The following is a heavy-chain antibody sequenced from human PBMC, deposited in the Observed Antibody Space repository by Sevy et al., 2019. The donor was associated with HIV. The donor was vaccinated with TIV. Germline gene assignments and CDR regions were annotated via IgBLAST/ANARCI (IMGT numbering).Heavy chain of an antibody. CDR1: GFTFRSYG. CDR3: AKPAVAGTFYFDY. J-gene: IGHJ4*02. CDR2: ISYEGSNK. V-gene: IGHV3-30*18. Sequence: GGSLRLSCAASGFTFRSYGMHWVRQAPGKGLEWVAVISYEGSNKYYADSVKGRFTISRDNSKNTLYLQMNSLRAEDTAVYYCAKPAVAGTFYFDYWGQGTLVTVSS. D-gene: IGHD6-19*01.